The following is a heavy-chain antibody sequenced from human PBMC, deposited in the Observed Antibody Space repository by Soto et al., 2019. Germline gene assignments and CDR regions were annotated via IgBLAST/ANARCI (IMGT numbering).Heavy chain of an antibody. D-gene: IGHD3-10*01. CDR2: MNPSNGNT. CDR3: ARAYYGSGSYYDY. CDR1: GYTFTSYA. V-gene: IGHV1-3*01. J-gene: IGHJ4*02. Sequence: ASVKVSCKASGYTFTSYAMHWVRQAPGQRLEWMGWMNPSNGNTKYSQKFQGRVTMTRNTSISTAYMELSSLRSEDTAVYYCARAYYGSGSYYDYWGQGTLVTVSS.